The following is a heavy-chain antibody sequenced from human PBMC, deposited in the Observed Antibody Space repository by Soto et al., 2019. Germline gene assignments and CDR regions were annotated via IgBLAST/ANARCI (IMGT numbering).Heavy chain of an antibody. CDR3: ARDRDPYCSSTSCLGGWFDP. V-gene: IGHV3-30-3*01. J-gene: IGHJ5*02. CDR2: ISYDGSNK. D-gene: IGHD2-2*01. CDR1: GFTFSSYA. Sequence: QVQLVESGGGVVQPGRSLRLSCAASGFTFSSYAMHWVRQAPGKGLEWVAVISYDGSNKYYADSVKGRFTISRDNSKNTLYLQMNSLRAEDTAVYYCARDRDPYCSSTSCLGGWFDPWGQGTLVTVSS.